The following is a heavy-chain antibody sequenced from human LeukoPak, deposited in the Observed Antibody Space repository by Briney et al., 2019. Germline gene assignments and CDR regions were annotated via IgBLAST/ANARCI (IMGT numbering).Heavy chain of an antibody. CDR2: ISYDGSNK. D-gene: IGHD3-10*01. Sequence: GGSLRLSCAASGFTFSSYAMHWVRQAPGKGLEWVAVISYDGSNKYYADSVKGRFTISRDNSKNMLYLQMNSLRAEDTAVYYCARGIRGVTHAPIDYWGQGTLVTVSS. CDR3: ARGIRGVTHAPIDY. J-gene: IGHJ4*02. V-gene: IGHV3-30*04. CDR1: GFTFSSYA.